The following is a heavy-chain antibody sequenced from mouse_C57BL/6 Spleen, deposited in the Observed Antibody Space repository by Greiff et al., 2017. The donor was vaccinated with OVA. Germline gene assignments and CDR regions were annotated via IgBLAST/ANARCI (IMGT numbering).Heavy chain of an antibody. CDR3: AKFSWDY. CDR2: ISSGSSTI. CDR1: GFTFSDYG. Sequence: EVMLVESGGGLVKPGGSLKLSCAASGFTFSDYGMHWVRQAPEKGLEWVAYISSGSSTIYYADTVKGRFTISRDNAKNTLFLQMTSLRSEDTAMYYCAKFSWDYWGQGTTLTVSS. J-gene: IGHJ2*01. V-gene: IGHV5-17*01. D-gene: IGHD3-1*01.